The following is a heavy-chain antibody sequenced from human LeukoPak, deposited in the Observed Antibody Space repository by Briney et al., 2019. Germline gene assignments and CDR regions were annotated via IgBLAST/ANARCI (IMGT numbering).Heavy chain of an antibody. CDR3: ARDPYYYDNSADY. CDR2: ISYDGSNK. Sequence: GGSLTLSCAASGFTFGSYAMHWVRQAPGKGLEWVAVISYDGSNKYYADSVKGRFTISRDNSKNTLYLQMNSLRAEDTAVYYCARDPYYYDNSADYWGQGTLVTVSS. J-gene: IGHJ4*02. D-gene: IGHD3-22*01. CDR1: GFTFGSYA. V-gene: IGHV3-30-3*01.